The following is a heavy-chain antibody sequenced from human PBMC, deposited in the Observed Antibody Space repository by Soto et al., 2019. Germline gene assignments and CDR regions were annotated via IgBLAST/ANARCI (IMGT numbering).Heavy chain of an antibody. CDR1: GFTFSSYA. D-gene: IGHD1-26*01. J-gene: IGHJ2*01. CDR2: ISGSGGST. V-gene: IGHV3-23*01. Sequence: EVQLLESGGGLVQPGGSLRLSCAASGFTFSSYAMSWVRQAPRKGLEWVSAISGSGGSTNYADSVKGRFTISRDNSETTLYLQMNSLRAEDTAVYYCAKDVGYWYFDLWGRGTLVTVSS. CDR3: AKDVGYWYFDL.